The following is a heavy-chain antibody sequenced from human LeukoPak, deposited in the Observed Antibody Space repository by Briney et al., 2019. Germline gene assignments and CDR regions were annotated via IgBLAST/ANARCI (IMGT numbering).Heavy chain of an antibody. V-gene: IGHV4-61*02. D-gene: IGHD3-22*01. Sequence: SETLSLTCTVSGGSISSDNYSWSWIRQPAGKGLEWIGRIYTSGSTNYNPSLKSRVTISVDTSKNQFSLKLSSVTAADTAVYYCASYGEYYYDSSGYYRLLDYWGQGTLVTVSS. J-gene: IGHJ4*02. CDR3: ASYGEYYYDSSGYYRLLDY. CDR1: GGSISSDNYS. CDR2: IYTSGST.